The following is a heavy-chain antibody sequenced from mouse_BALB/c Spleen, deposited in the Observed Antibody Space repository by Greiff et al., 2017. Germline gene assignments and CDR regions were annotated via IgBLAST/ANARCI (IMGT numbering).Heavy chain of an antibody. CDR3: ARSYGSSYYAMDY. V-gene: IGHV1-4*02. CDR2: INPSSGYT. D-gene: IGHD1-1*01. J-gene: IGHJ4*01. CDR1: GYTFTSYT. Sequence: VKLVESAAELARPGASVTMSCKASGYTFTSYTMHWVKQRPGQGLEWIGYINPSSGYTEYTQKFKDKITLTADKSSSTAYMQLSSLTSEDSAVYYCARSYGSSYYAMDYWGQGTSVTVSS.